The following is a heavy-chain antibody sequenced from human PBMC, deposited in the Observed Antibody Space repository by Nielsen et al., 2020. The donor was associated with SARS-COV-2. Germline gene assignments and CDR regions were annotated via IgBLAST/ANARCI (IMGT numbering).Heavy chain of an antibody. CDR1: GGSISSSSYY. CDR2: IYYSGST. D-gene: IGHD1-1*01. Sequence: SETLSLTCTVSGGSISSSSYYWGWIRQPPGKGLEWIGSIYYSGSTYYNPSLKSRVTISVDTSKNQFSLKLSSVTAADTAVYYCARSGTTLNWFDPWGQGTLVTVSS. V-gene: IGHV4-39*01. J-gene: IGHJ5*02. CDR3: ARSGTTLNWFDP.